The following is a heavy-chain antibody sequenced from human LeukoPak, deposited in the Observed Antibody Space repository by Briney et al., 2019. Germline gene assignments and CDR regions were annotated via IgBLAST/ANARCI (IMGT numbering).Heavy chain of an antibody. V-gene: IGHV4-39*01. CDR3: ASLPGNRFQLLYDY. CDR2: IYYSGST. CDR1: GGSISSSSYY. D-gene: IGHD2-2*01. Sequence: SETLSLTCTVSGGSISSSSYYWGWIRQPPGKGLEWIGRIYYSGSTYYNPSLKSRFTLSVDTSKNQFSMKLSSVTAADTAVYYCASLPGNRFQLLYDYWGQGTLVTVSS. J-gene: IGHJ4*02.